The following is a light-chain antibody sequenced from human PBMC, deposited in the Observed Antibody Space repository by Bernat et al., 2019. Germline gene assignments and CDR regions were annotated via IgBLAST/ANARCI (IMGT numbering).Light chain of an antibody. CDR1: SSDVGGYNL. Sequence: QSTLTQPASVSGSPGQSITISCSGASSDVGGYNLVSWYQQHPGKAPKLVFYEVTKRPAGVSDRFSGSKSGSTASLTISGLQAEDESHYYCCSYASSDTYVFGSGTRVTVL. CDR2: EVT. J-gene: IGLJ1*01. V-gene: IGLV2-23*02. CDR3: CSYASSDTYV.